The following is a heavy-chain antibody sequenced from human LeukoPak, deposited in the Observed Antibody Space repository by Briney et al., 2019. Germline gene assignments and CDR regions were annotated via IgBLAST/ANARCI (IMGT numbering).Heavy chain of an antibody. D-gene: IGHD3-22*01. V-gene: IGHV3-30*18. J-gene: IGHJ4*02. CDR3: AKGTYYYDSSGQGD. CDR1: GSTFSSYG. Sequence: PGGSLRLSCAASGSTFSSYGMHWVRQAPGKGLEWVAVISYDGSNKYYADSVKGRFTISRDNSKNTLYLQMNSLRAEDTAVYYCAKGTYYYDSSGQGDWGQGTLVTVSS. CDR2: ISYDGSNK.